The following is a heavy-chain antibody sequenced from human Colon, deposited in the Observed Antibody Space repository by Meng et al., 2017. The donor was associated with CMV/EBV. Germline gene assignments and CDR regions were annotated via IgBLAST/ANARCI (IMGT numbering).Heavy chain of an antibody. J-gene: IGHJ6*02. CDR2: IYSGGST. D-gene: IGHD2-15*01. V-gene: IGHV3-53*01. CDR3: ARDRKTVVPDYYGMDV. Sequence: GGSLRLSCAASGFSFSTSHMHWVRQAPGKGLEWVSVIYSGGSTYYADSVKGRFTISRDNSKNTLYLQMNSLRAEDTAVYYCARDRKTVVPDYYGMDVWGQGTTVTVSS. CDR1: GFSFSTSH.